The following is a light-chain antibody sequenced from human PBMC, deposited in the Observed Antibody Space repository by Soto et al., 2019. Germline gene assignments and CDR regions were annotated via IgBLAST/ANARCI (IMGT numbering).Light chain of an antibody. J-gene: IGLJ1*01. CDR2: DVF. V-gene: IGLV2-14*03. Sequence: QSALTQPASVSGSPGQSITIPCTGTSSDVGGYDYVSWYQQHPGKAPKLMIYDVFHRPSGVSNRFSGAKSGNTASLTISGLQAEDEADYYCCSYTTSIIYVFGTGTKLTVL. CDR1: SSDVGGYDY. CDR3: CSYTTSIIYV.